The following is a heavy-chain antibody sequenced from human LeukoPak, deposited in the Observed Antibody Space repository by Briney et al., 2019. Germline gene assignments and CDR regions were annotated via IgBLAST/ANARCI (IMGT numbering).Heavy chain of an antibody. D-gene: IGHD5-18*01. CDR2: TYYRSKWYN. V-gene: IGHV6-1*01. Sequence: SQTLSLTCAISGDSVSSSSAAWSWFRQSPSRGLEWLGRTYYRSKWYNDSAVSVKSRITISPDTSKNQFSLQLNSMTPEDTAVYYCAREGSEGYLFDYWGQGTLVTVSS. CDR1: GDSVSSSSAA. J-gene: IGHJ4*02. CDR3: AREGSEGYLFDY.